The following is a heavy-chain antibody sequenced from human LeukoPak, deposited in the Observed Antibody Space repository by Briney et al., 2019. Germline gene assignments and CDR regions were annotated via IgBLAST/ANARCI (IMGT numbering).Heavy chain of an antibody. CDR2: INARSGGT. J-gene: IGHJ4*02. CDR3: ATGGPCTGGRAIDY. CDR1: GYTFSDYY. D-gene: IGHD2-8*01. Sequence: ASVKVSCKSSGYTFSDYYMHWVRRAPGQGLEWMGWINARSGGTKYQEKFQDRVTMTRDASISTAYMELSRLRSDDTAVYYCATGGPCTGGRAIDYWGQGTLVTVSS. V-gene: IGHV1-2*02.